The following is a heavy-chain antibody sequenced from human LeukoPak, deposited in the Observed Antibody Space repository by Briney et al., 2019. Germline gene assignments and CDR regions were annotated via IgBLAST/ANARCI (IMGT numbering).Heavy chain of an antibody. CDR1: GFTFSSYS. Sequence: PGGSLRLSCAASGFTFSSYSMNWVRQAPGKGLEWVSSISSSSSYIYCADSVKGRFTISRDNAKNSLYLQMNSLRAEDTAVYYCASSITMVRGVMDYWGQGTLVTVSS. D-gene: IGHD3-10*01. J-gene: IGHJ4*02. V-gene: IGHV3-21*01. CDR2: ISSSSSYI. CDR3: ASSITMVRGVMDY.